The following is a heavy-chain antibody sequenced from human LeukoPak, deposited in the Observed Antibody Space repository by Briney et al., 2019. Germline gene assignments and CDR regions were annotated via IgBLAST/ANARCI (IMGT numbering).Heavy chain of an antibody. Sequence: ASVKVSCKASGGTFSSYTISWVRQAPGQGLEWMGRIIPILGIANYAQKFQGRVTITADKSTSTAYMELSSLRSEDTAVYYCASAIFGVVISQLDYWGQGTLVTVSS. CDR3: ASAIFGVVISQLDY. V-gene: IGHV1-69*02. D-gene: IGHD3-3*01. CDR2: IIPILGIA. J-gene: IGHJ4*02. CDR1: GGTFSSYT.